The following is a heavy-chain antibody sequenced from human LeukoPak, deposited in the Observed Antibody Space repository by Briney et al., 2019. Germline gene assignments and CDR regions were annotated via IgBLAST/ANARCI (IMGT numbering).Heavy chain of an antibody. CDR2: ISGSGGST. CDR1: GFTFSSYA. V-gene: IGHV3-23*01. D-gene: IGHD2-2*01. J-gene: IGHJ6*02. Sequence: GGSLRLSCAASGFTFSSYAMIWVRQAPGKGLEWVSAISGSGGSTYYADSVKGRFTISRDNSRNTLYLQLNTLRVEDTAVYYCAKDERGYCSSTSCYHGLDVWGQGTAVTVSS. CDR3: AKDERGYCSSTSCYHGLDV.